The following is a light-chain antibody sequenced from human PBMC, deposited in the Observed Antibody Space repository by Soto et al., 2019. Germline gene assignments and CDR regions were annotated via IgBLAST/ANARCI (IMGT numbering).Light chain of an antibody. J-gene: IGLJ2*01. CDR1: SSNVGAGYD. CDR3: QSYDSSLSGSL. V-gene: IGLV1-40*01. Sequence: QPVLTQPPSVSGAPGQRVTISCTGSSSNVGAGYDVHWYQQLPGTAPKLVIFDNNNRPSGVPDRFSGSKSGTSASLAITGLQAEDEADYYCQSYDSSLSGSLFGGGTKLTVL. CDR2: DNN.